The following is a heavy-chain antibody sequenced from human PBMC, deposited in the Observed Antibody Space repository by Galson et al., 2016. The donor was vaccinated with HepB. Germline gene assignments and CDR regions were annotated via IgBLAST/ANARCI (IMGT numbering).Heavy chain of an antibody. Sequence: SLRLSCAVSGFTFNNAWMNWVRQAPGKGLEWVGRSKSKNDGGAIDYAAPVEGRFTTSRDDSRNSVYLQMDSLRADDTAVYFCATLGFCGTTTCNFWGQGTLVTVSS. V-gene: IGHV3-15*07. J-gene: IGHJ4*02. CDR3: ATLGFCGTTTCNF. CDR2: SKSKNDGGAI. CDR1: GFTFNNAW. D-gene: IGHD2-2*01.